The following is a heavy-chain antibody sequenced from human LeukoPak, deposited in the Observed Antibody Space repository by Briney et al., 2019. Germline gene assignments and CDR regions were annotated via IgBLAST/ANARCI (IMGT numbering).Heavy chain of an antibody. D-gene: IGHD1-26*01. Sequence: GGSLRLSCAASGFTFSRCWMHWVRQAPGKGLAWVSRIKYDGSKTSYADFVKGRFTISRDNAKNTLYLQMNSLRAEDAAVYYCARDPHGGSGSDPHDAFDIWGQGTMVTVSS. CDR3: ARDPHGGSGSDPHDAFDI. J-gene: IGHJ3*02. CDR1: GFTFSRCW. CDR2: IKYDGSKT. V-gene: IGHV3-74*01.